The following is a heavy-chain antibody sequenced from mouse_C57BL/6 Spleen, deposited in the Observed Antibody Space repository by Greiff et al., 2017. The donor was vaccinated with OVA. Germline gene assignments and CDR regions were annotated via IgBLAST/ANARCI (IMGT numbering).Heavy chain of an antibody. CDR2: ISNLAYSI. J-gene: IGHJ4*01. D-gene: IGHD2-3*01. CDR3: ARQEGYDGYYMDY. Sequence: EVMLVESGGGLVQPGGSLKLSCAASGFTFSDYGMAWVRQAPRKGPEWVAFISNLAYSIYYAATVTGRFTISRENAKNTLYLEMSSLRSEDTAMYYCARQEGYDGYYMDYWGQGTSVTVSS. CDR1: GFTFSDYG. V-gene: IGHV5-15*04.